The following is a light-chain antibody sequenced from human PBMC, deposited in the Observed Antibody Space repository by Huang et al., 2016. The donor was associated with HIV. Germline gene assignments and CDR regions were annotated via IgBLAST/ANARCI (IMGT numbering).Light chain of an antibody. V-gene: IGKV3D-15*01. Sequence: EIVMTQSPATLSVSPGDRATLSCRASQSVSSSLVWYQQKPGQAPRLLIYGASTRATGIPDRFSGSGSGTEFTLTISSLQSEDFAVYYCQQYNNWPPLTFGGGTKVEIK. CDR1: QSVSSS. CDR2: GAS. J-gene: IGKJ4*01. CDR3: QQYNNWPPLT.